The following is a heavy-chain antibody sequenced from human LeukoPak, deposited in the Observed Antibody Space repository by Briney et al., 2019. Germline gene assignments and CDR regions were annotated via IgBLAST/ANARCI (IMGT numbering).Heavy chain of an antibody. CDR1: GFTFSSYA. J-gene: IGHJ4*02. V-gene: IGHV3-23*01. CDR2: ISGSGGST. D-gene: IGHD4-17*01. CDR3: AKGIGSGYGDYVPFDY. Sequence: GRSLRLSCAASGFTFSSYAMSWVRQAPGKGLEWVSAISGSGGSTYYADSVKGRFTISRDNSKNTLYLQMNSLRAEDTAVYYCAKGIGSGYGDYVPFDYWGQGTLVTVSS.